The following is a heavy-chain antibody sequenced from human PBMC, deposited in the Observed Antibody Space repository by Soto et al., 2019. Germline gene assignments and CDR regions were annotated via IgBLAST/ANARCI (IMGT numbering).Heavy chain of an antibody. CDR2: INQDGSEK. Sequence: EVQLVESGGGLVQPGGSLRLSCTASGFSFSSNWMSWVRQAPGKGPEWVANINQDGSEKYCADSVKGRFTISRDTAKNSLYLQMDSLRVEDTALYYCFNVAFGYWGRGTLVTVSS. CDR3: FNVAFGY. J-gene: IGHJ4*02. CDR1: GFSFSSNW. V-gene: IGHV3-7*01.